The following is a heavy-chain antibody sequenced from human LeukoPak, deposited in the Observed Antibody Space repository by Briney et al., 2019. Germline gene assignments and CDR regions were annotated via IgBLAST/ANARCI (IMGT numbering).Heavy chain of an antibody. Sequence: ASVKVSCKASGFTFSSYAMHWVRQAPGKGLEWVSAISGSGGSTYYADSVKGRFTISRDNSKNTLYLQMNSLRAEDTAVYYCAKEPYSYGLTFDYWGQGTLVTVSS. CDR2: ISGSGGST. V-gene: IGHV3-23*01. CDR3: AKEPYSYGLTFDY. J-gene: IGHJ4*02. D-gene: IGHD5-18*01. CDR1: GFTFSSYA.